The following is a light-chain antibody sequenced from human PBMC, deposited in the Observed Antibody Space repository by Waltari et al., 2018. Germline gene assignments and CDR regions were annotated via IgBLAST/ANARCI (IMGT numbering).Light chain of an antibody. CDR3: QQYSVYPRT. Sequence: DIQMTQSPSSLSASVGDRVTITCRASQAVSHHLAWFQHNPGKAPKSLIYASSTLQSGVTSRFSGSRSGTDFTLTINSLQPEDFATYYCQQYSVYPRTFGQGTKVEIK. V-gene: IGKV1-16*01. CDR2: ASS. CDR1: QAVSHH. J-gene: IGKJ1*01.